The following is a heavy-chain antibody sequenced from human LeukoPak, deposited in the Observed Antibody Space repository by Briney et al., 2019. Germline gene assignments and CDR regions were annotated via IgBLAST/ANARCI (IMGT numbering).Heavy chain of an antibody. V-gene: IGHV1-8*01. CDR1: GYTFTSYD. D-gene: IGHD2-8*01. CDR2: MNPNSGNT. J-gene: IGHJ5*02. CDR3: ARNRMKTWFDP. Sequence: ASVKVSCKASGYTFTSYDINWVRQATGQGLEWMGWMNPNSGNTGYAQKFQGRVTITRNTSISTAYMGLSSLRSEDTAVYYCARNRMKTWFDPWGQGTLVTVSS.